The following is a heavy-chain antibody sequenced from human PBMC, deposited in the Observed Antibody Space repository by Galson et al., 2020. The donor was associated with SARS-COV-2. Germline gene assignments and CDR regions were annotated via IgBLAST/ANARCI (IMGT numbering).Heavy chain of an antibody. V-gene: IGHV3-21*01. CDR1: GFSLTDYT. J-gene: IGHJ4*02. Sequence: GGSLRLSCAASGFSLTDYTLMWVRQAPGMGLEWVSSISSTSSYKQYADSVKGRFTVSRDNGENSLYLQMNSLRAGDTAVYYCARGGLRCSTTTCYAHYWGQGTLVTVSS. D-gene: IGHD2-2*01. CDR2: ISSTSSYK. CDR3: ARGGLRCSTTTCYAHY.